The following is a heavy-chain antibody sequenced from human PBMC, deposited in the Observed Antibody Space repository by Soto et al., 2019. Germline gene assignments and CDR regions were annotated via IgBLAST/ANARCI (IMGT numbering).Heavy chain of an antibody. J-gene: IGHJ2*01. D-gene: IGHD6-13*01. V-gene: IGHV4-4*07. Sequence: SETLSLTCSVSGASISSFNWNWVRQPAGKGPEWVGRLNIAGTINYNPSLKSRITVSMDTSKNQISLHLRSVTAADTAIYYCARDRGEYTSSWFWYFSHWGHGTLVTVSS. CDR3: ARDRGEYTSSWFWYFSH. CDR1: GASISSFN. CDR2: LNIAGTI.